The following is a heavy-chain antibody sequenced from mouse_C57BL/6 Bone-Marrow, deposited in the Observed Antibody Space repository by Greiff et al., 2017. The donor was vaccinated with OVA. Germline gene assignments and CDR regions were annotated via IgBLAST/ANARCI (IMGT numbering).Heavy chain of an antibody. CDR2: IYPRSGNT. V-gene: IGHV1-81*01. CDR3: ARFRDYYGSRYFDG. Sequence: QVQLQQSGAELARPGASVKLSCKASGYTFTSYGISWVKQRTGQGLEWIGEIYPRSGNTYYNEKFKGKATLTADKSSSTAYMELRSLTSEDSAVYVGARFRDYYGSRYFDGWGTGTTGTVSS. J-gene: IGHJ1*03. D-gene: IGHD1-1*01. CDR1: GYTFTSYG.